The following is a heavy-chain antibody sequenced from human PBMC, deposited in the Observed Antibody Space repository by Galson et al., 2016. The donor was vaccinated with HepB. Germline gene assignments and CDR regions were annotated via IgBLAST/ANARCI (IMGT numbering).Heavy chain of an antibody. D-gene: IGHD4-17*01. Sequence: SLRLSCAASGFSFRDYYMSWIRQAPGKGLQWVSYLSTSGTTIYYADSVKGRFTISRDNAKNSLYLQMNSVRAEDAAVYYCARIGAHGLGDHYLDYWGQGTLVTVSS. CDR1: GFSFRDYY. V-gene: IGHV3-11*01. J-gene: IGHJ4*02. CDR3: ARIGAHGLGDHYLDY. CDR2: LSTSGTTI.